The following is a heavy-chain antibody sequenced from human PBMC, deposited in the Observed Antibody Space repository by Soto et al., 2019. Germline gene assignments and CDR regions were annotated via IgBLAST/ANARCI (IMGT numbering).Heavy chain of an antibody. Sequence: SETLSLTCPVSGASITTNHAWTWVRQLPGKGPEWIGEIYRRGSSSYNPSLKSRVTISVDEAKNQFSLDLRSVTAADTAVYYCTRGGYWTFDYWGQGTLVTVS. CDR3: TRGGYWTFDY. D-gene: IGHD1-1*01. CDR2: IYRRGSS. CDR1: GASITTNHA. V-gene: IGHV4-4*02. J-gene: IGHJ4*02.